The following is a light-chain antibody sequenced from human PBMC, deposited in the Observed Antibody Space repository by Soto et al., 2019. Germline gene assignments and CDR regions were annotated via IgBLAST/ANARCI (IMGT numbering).Light chain of an antibody. CDR3: QQYNNWPQT. V-gene: IGKV3-15*01. CDR2: GVS. Sequence: EIVMTQSPATLSVSPGERATLSCRASHSVSSSLAWYQQKPGQAPSLLIYGVSTRATGIPTRFSGSGSGRQFTLTISSLQSEDFAVYYCQQYNNWPQTFGQGTKVDIK. J-gene: IGKJ1*01. CDR1: HSVSSS.